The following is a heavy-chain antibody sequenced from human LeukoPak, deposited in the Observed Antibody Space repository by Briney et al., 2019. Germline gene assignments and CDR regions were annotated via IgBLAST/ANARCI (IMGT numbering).Heavy chain of an antibody. D-gene: IGHD5-12*01. CDR3: TTDDVQLATMGAFDY. CDR1: GYTLTELS. Sequence: ASVKVSCKVSGYTLTELSMHWVRQAPGKGLEWMGGFDPEDGETIYAQKFQGRVTMTEDTSTDTAYMELSSLRSEDTAVYYCTTDDVQLATMGAFDYWGQGTLVTVSS. V-gene: IGHV1-24*01. J-gene: IGHJ4*02. CDR2: FDPEDGET.